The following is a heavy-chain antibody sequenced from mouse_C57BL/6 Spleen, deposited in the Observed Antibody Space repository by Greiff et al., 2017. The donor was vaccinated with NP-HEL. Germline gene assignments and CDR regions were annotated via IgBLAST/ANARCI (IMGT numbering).Heavy chain of an antibody. CDR3: ASTVVAHWYFDV. D-gene: IGHD1-1*01. J-gene: IGHJ1*03. Sequence: QVQLKQPGTELVKPGASVKLSCKASGYTFTSYWMHWVKQRPGQGLEWIGNINPSNGGTNYNEKFKSKATLTVDKSSSTAYMQLSSLTSEDSAVYYCASTVVAHWYFDVWGTGTTVTVSS. CDR2: INPSNGGT. CDR1: GYTFTSYW. V-gene: IGHV1-53*01.